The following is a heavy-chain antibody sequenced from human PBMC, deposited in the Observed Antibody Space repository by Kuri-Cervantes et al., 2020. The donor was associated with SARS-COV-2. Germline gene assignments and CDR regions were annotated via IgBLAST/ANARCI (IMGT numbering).Heavy chain of an antibody. D-gene: IGHD3-22*01. J-gene: IGHJ4*02. Sequence: GESLKISCAASGFTFSSYWMTWVRQAPGKGLECVAKINQDGSEKYHVDSVKGRFTISRDNTKNSLFLQMNSLRAEDTAVYYCGRVSDDTSHYRPFDYWGQGTVVTVSS. CDR1: GFTFSSYW. V-gene: IGHV3-7*01. CDR2: INQDGSEK. CDR3: GRVSDDTSHYRPFDY.